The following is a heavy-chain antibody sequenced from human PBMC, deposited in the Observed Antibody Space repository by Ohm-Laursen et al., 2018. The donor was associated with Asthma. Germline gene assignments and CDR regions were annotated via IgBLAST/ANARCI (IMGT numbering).Heavy chain of an antibody. D-gene: IGHD3-22*01. CDR1: GYTFTSYD. V-gene: IGHV1-18*01. CDR2: ISAYNGNT. J-gene: IGHJ3*02. Sequence: VASVKVSCKASGYTFTSYDINWVRQATGQGLEWMGWISAYNGNTNYAQKLQGRVTMTTDTSTSTAYMELRSLRSDDTAVYYCAGNYYDSSGYYPSGIWGQGTMVTVSS. CDR3: AGNYYDSSGYYPSGI.